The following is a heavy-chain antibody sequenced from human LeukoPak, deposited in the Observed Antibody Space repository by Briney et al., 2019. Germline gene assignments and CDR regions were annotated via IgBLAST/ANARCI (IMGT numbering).Heavy chain of an antibody. CDR1: GYTFTSYY. CDR2: INPSGGST. D-gene: IGHD6-13*01. CDR3: ARVRGSSWPTYYFDY. Sequence: ASVKVSCKASGYTFTSYYMHWLRQAPGQGLEWMGIINPSGGSTSYAQKFQGRVTMTRDTSTSTVYMELSSLRSEDTAVYYCARVRGSSWPTYYFDYWGQGTLVTVSS. J-gene: IGHJ4*02. V-gene: IGHV1-46*01.